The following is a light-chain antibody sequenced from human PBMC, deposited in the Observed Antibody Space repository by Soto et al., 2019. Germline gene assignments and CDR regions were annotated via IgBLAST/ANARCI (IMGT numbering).Light chain of an antibody. CDR1: QSIKNY. Sequence: GDRVNITCRSSQSIKNYLNWYQQKPGKAPKLLIYAASTLQSGVPSRFSGSGSGTDFTLAISCLQPDDFATYYCQQGYKTPRTFGQGTKVEIK. CDR3: QQGYKTPRT. J-gene: IGKJ1*01. V-gene: IGKV1-39*01. CDR2: AAS.